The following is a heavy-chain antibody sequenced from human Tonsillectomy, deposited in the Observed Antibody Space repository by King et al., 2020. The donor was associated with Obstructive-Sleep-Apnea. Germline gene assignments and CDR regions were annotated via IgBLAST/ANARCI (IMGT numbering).Heavy chain of an antibody. V-gene: IGHV5-51*01. J-gene: IGHJ4*02. CDR3: ARQVVPTAWGFFYFDS. D-gene: IGHD2-2*01. CDR1: GYSFTNYW. CDR2: IHPGDSDT. Sequence: QLVQSGAEVKKPGESLKISCKASGYSFTNYWIAWVRQMPGKGLEWMGIIHPGDSDTRYSPSFEGQVTISADKSISTAYLQWSSLKVSDTAMYYCARQVVPTAWGFFYFDSWGQGTLVTVSS.